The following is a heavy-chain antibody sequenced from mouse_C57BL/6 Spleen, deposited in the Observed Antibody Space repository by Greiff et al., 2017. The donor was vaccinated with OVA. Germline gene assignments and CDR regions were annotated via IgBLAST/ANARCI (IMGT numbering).Heavy chain of an antibody. CDR1: GYSITSGYY. J-gene: IGHJ4*01. D-gene: IGHD1-1*01. CDR3: ARRDYYGSSDYAMDY. V-gene: IGHV3-6*01. CDR2: ISYDGSN. Sequence: ESGPGLVKPSQSLSLTCSVTGYSITSGYYWNWIRQFPGNKLEWMGYISYDGSNNYNPSLKNRISITRDTSKNQFFLKLNSVTTEDTATYYCARRDYYGSSDYAMDYWGQGTSVTVSS.